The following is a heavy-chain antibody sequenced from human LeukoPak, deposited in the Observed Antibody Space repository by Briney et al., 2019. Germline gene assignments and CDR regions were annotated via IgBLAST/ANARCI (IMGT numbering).Heavy chain of an antibody. Sequence: GGSLRLSCAASGCTFSSSAMSWVRQAPGKGLEWVSAISGSAGSTSYADSVKGRFTISRDNSKNTLYLQMNSLRAEDTAVYYCAKVALGYCSATSCLPPRHFDYWGQGTLVTVSS. CDR1: GCTFSSSA. CDR3: AKVALGYCSATSCLPPRHFDY. CDR2: ISGSAGST. V-gene: IGHV3-23*01. J-gene: IGHJ4*02. D-gene: IGHD2-15*01.